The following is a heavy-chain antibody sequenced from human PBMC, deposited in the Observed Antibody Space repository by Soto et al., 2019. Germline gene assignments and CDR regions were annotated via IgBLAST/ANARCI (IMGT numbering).Heavy chain of an antibody. CDR2: ISNDGSYK. D-gene: IGHD2-2*01. J-gene: IGHJ6*02. CDR1: GFAFSKYG. Sequence: GGSLRLSCAASGFAFSKYGMHWVRQAPGKGLEWVAVISNDGSYKYYADSVKGRLTISRDNSKNTLYLQMNSLRAEDTAVYYCAKDDFDCSSSSCYFGGMDVWGQGTTVTVSS. CDR3: AKDDFDCSSSSCYFGGMDV. V-gene: IGHV3-30*18.